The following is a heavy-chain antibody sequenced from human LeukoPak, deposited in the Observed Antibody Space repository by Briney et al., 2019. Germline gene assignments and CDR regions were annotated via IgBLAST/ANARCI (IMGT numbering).Heavy chain of an antibody. D-gene: IGHD1-1*01. CDR2: IYYSGST. CDR3: AKGANWIRYYFDY. CDR1: GGSISSYY. Sequence: SETLSLTCTVSGGSISSYYWSWIRQPPGKGLEWIGYIYYSGSTNYNPSLKSRVTISVDTSKNQFPLKLSSVTAADTAVYYCAKGANWIRYYFDYWGQGTLVTVSS. V-gene: IGHV4-59*12. J-gene: IGHJ4*02.